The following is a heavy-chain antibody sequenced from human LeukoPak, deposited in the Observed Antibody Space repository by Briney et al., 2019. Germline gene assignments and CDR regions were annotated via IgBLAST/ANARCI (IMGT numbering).Heavy chain of an antibody. Sequence: GGSLRLSCAASGFTFSSSAMSWVRQAPGEGLEWVSNISGSGSGGNTYYADSVKGRFTISRDNAKNSLYLQMNSLRAEDTAVYYCAELGITMIGGVWGKGTTVTISS. CDR2: ISGSGSGGNT. J-gene: IGHJ6*04. V-gene: IGHV3-23*01. D-gene: IGHD3-10*02. CDR1: GFTFSSSA. CDR3: AELGITMIGGV.